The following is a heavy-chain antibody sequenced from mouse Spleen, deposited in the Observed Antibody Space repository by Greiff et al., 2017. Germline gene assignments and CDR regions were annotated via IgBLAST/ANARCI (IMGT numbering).Heavy chain of an antibody. CDR1: GYTFTSYW. J-gene: IGHJ4*01. D-gene: IGHD2-4*01. Sequence: VQLQQPGAELVRPGTSVKLSCKASGYTFTSYWMHWVKQRPGQGLEWIGVIDPSDSYTNYNQKFKGKATLTVDTSSSTAYMQLSSLTSEDSAVYYCARGGDYDGYAMDYWGQGTSVTVSS. V-gene: IGHV1-59*01. CDR3: ARGGDYDGYAMDY. CDR2: IDPSDSYT.